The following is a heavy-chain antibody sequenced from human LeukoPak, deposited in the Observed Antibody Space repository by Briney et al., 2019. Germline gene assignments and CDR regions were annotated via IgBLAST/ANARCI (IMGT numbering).Heavy chain of an antibody. CDR1: GGSISSGGYY. D-gene: IGHD5-18*01. CDR3: ARTGEPWLRGNWFDP. CDR2: IYYSGST. V-gene: IGHV4-31*03. Sequence: PSQTLSLTCTVSGGSISSGGYYWSWIRQHPGKALEWIGYIYYSGSTYYNPSLKSRVIISVDTSKNQFSLKLSSVTAADTAVYYCARTGEPWLRGNWFDPWGQGTLVTVSS. J-gene: IGHJ5*02.